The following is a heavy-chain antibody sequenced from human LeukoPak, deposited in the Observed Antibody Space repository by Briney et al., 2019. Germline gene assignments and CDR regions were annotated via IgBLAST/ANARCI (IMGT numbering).Heavy chain of an antibody. D-gene: IGHD6-19*01. CDR3: ARDRPYISGWHNNDY. J-gene: IGHJ4*02. Sequence: ASVKVSCKASGYTFTSYGISWVRQAPGQGLEWMGWISVYNGNTKNAQKVQGRVTMTTDTSTSTAYMELRSLRSDDTAVYYCARDRPYISGWHNNDYWGQGTLVTVSS. V-gene: IGHV1-18*01. CDR2: ISVYNGNT. CDR1: GYTFTSYG.